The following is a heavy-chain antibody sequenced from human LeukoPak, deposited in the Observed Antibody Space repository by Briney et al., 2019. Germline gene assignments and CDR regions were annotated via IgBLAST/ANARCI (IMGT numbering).Heavy chain of an antibody. J-gene: IGHJ4*02. Sequence: GGSLRLSCAASGFTFSNYAMNWVRQAPGRGLEWVSDISGSGGSTYYADSVKGRFTISRDNSKNTLYLQMNSLRAEDTAVYYCAKDLAGSGSYSFDYWGQGTLVTVSS. V-gene: IGHV3-23*01. D-gene: IGHD1-26*01. CDR1: GFTFSNYA. CDR2: ISGSGGST. CDR3: AKDLAGSGSYSFDY.